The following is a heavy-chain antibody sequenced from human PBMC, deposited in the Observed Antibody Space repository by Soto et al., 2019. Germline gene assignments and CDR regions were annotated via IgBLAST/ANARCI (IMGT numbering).Heavy chain of an antibody. V-gene: IGHV1-18*01. J-gene: IGHJ5*02. CDR3: ARDEGGVYYYDSSGTRPLFDP. D-gene: IGHD3-22*01. CDR2: ISAYNGNT. CDR1: GYTFTSYG. Sequence: ASVKVSCKXSGYTFTSYGISWVRQAPGQGLEWMGWISAYNGNTNYAQKPQGRVTMTTDTSTSTAYMELRSLRSDDTAVYYCARDEGGVYYYDSSGTRPLFDPWGQGTLVTVSS.